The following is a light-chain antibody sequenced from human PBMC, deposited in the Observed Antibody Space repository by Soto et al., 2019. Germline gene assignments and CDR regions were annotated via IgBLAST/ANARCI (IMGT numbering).Light chain of an antibody. Sequence: QSVLTQPASVSGSPGQSITISCTGSSSDVGGFDHVSWYQQHPGKAPKVLVYEVTYRPSGVSRRFSGSKSGNTAFLTISGLQAEDEADYYCCSYTSIASYVFGTGTQLTVL. CDR3: CSYTSIASYV. CDR1: SSDVGGFDH. CDR2: EVT. J-gene: IGLJ1*01. V-gene: IGLV2-14*01.